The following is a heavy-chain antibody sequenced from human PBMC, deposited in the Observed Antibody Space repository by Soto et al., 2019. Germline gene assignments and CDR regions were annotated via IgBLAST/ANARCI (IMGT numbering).Heavy chain of an antibody. CDR1: GYTFTTYG. Sequence: ASVKVSCKASGYTFTTYGISWVRQAPGQGLEWMGWISGYNGNTKNAQNLQGRVTMTRDTSTSTVYLALRSLRSDDTAVYYCARGHTSSYIDFPTRFDPWGQGTLVTVSS. CDR2: ISGYNGNT. D-gene: IGHD2-15*01. V-gene: IGHV1-18*01. J-gene: IGHJ5*02. CDR3: ARGHTSSYIDFPTRFDP.